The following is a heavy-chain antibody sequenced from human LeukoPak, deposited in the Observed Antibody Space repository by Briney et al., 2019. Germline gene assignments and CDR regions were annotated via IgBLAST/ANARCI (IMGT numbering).Heavy chain of an antibody. J-gene: IGHJ4*02. Sequence: ASVKVSCKASGYTFTSYGISWVRQAPGQGLEWMGWISAYNGNTNYAQKLQGRVTMTTDTSTSTAYMELRSLRSDDTAVYYCARAPIVVVPAAIVYWGQGTLVTVS. V-gene: IGHV1-18*01. D-gene: IGHD2-2*01. CDR1: GYTFTSYG. CDR2: ISAYNGNT. CDR3: ARAPIVVVPAAIVY.